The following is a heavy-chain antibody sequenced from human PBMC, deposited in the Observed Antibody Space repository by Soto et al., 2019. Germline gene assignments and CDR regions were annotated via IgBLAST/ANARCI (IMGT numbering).Heavy chain of an antibody. Sequence: QVQLVQSGAEVKKPGASVKVSCKASGYTFTTYDINWVRQATGQGLEWMGWMNPNSGNTAYAQKFRGRVTMTRNTSISTAYTELSSLTSEDTAVYYCASRVSGRPYNWFVPWGQGTLVTVSS. V-gene: IGHV1-8*01. J-gene: IGHJ5*02. D-gene: IGHD5-12*01. CDR2: MNPNSGNT. CDR1: GYTFTTYD. CDR3: ASRVSGRPYNWFVP.